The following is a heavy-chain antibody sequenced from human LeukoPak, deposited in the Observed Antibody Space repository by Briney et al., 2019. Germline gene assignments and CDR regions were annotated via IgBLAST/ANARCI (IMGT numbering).Heavy chain of an antibody. Sequence: GGSLRLSCAASGFTFSSYGMHWVRQAPGKGLEWVAFIRYDGSNKYYADSVKGRFTISRDNSKNTLYLQMNSLRAEDTAVYYCAKDRITMVRGVIDYWGQGTLVTVSS. CDR3: AKDRITMVRGVIDY. CDR1: GFTFSSYG. CDR2: IRYDGSNK. J-gene: IGHJ4*02. D-gene: IGHD3-10*01. V-gene: IGHV3-30*02.